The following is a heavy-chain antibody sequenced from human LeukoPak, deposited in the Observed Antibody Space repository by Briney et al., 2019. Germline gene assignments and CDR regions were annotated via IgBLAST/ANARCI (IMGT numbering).Heavy chain of an antibody. CDR3: ARGLIAAASTAYFQH. D-gene: IGHD6-13*01. V-gene: IGHV4-34*01. J-gene: IGHJ1*01. CDR1: GGSFSGSY. Sequence: SETLSLTCAVYGGSFSGSYWSWIRQPPGKGLEWIGEINHSGSTNYNPSLKSRVTVSVDTSKNQFSLKLSSVTAADTAVYYCARGLIAAASTAYFQHWGQGTLVTVSS. CDR2: INHSGST.